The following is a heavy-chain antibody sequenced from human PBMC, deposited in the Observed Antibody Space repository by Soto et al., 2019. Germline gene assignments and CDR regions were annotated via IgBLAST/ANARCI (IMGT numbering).Heavy chain of an antibody. Sequence: QVQLVQSGAEEKKPGASVKVSCKASGYTFTSYAMHWVRQAPGQRLEWMGWINAGNGNTKYSQKFQGRFTITRDTSASTAYMELSSLRSEDTAVYYCARGSGYYYWDDYWGQGTLVTVSS. CDR1: GYTFTSYA. D-gene: IGHD3-22*01. CDR3: ARGSGYYYWDDY. V-gene: IGHV1-3*05. J-gene: IGHJ4*02. CDR2: INAGNGNT.